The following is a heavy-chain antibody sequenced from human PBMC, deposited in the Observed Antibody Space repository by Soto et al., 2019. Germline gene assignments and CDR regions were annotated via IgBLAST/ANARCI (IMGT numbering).Heavy chain of an antibody. CDR3: ARGYCGGDCYSGTYFDY. J-gene: IGHJ4*02. D-gene: IGHD2-21*02. CDR2: IAYVGSNK. V-gene: IGHV3-30*04. CDR1: GFTFSSYA. Sequence: GGSLRLSCAASGFTFSSYAMHWVRQAPGKGLEGVAVIAYVGSNKYYADSVKGRFTISRDNSKNTLYLQMNSLRAEDTAVYYCARGYCGGDCYSGTYFDYWGQGTLVTVSS.